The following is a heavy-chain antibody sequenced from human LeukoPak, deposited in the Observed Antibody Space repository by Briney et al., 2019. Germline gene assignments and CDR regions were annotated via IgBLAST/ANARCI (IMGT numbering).Heavy chain of an antibody. CDR1: GDSLSSNSAA. Sequence: SQTLSHTCAISGDSLSSNSAAWNWIRQSPSRGLECLGRTYYRSKWYNDYAISVKSRITINRDTSKNQFSLQLNSVTPEDTAVYYCARDLCNSRNCPTNWIDSWG. CDR2: TYYRSKWYN. CDR3: ARDLCNSRNCPTNWIDS. D-gene: IGHD2/OR15-2a*01. V-gene: IGHV6-1*01. J-gene: IGHJ5*01.